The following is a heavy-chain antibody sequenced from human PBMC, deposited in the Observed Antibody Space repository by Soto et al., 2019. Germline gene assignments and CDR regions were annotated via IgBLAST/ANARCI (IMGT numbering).Heavy chain of an antibody. CDR3: AKASLDRDAFDI. D-gene: IGHD3-9*01. CDR1: GFTFSSYA. J-gene: IGHJ3*02. Sequence: SVGSLRLSCAASGFTFSSYAMSWVRQAPGKGLEWVSAISGSGGSTYYADSVKGRFTISRDNSKNTLYLQMNSLRAEDTAVYYCAKASLDRDAFDIWGQGTMVTVSS. CDR2: ISGSGGST. V-gene: IGHV3-23*01.